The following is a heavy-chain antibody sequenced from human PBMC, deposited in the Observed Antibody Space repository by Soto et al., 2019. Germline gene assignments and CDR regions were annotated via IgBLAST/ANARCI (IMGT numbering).Heavy chain of an antibody. Sequence: QVQLVQSGAEVKKPGASVKVSCKASGYTFTGYYMHWVRQAPGQGLEWMGWINPNSGGTNYAQKFQGWVTMTRDTSISTAYMELSRMRSDDTAVYYCAREDSGTDLNDAFDIWGQGTMVTVSS. CDR3: AREDSGTDLNDAFDI. D-gene: IGHD1-1*01. J-gene: IGHJ3*02. CDR1: GYTFTGYY. V-gene: IGHV1-2*04. CDR2: INPNSGGT.